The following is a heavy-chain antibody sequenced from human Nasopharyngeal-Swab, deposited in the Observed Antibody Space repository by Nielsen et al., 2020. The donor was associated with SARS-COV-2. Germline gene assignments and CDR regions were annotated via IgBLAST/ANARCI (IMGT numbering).Heavy chain of an antibody. CDR3: ARAGAAAPGVYYGMDV. D-gene: IGHD6-13*01. J-gene: IGHJ6*02. Sequence: ASVKVSCKASGYTFTSYGISWVRQAPGQGLEWMGWISAYNGNTNYAQKFQGRVTMTRNTSISTAYMELSSLRSEDTAVYYCARAGAAAPGVYYGMDVWGQGTTVTVSS. CDR2: ISAYNGNT. CDR1: GYTFTSYG. V-gene: IGHV1-18*01.